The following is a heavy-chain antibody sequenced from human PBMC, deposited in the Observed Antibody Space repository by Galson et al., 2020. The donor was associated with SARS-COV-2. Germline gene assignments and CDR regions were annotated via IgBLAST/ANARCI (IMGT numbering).Heavy chain of an antibody. Sequence: GGSLRLTCAASGFTFSSYEMNWVRQAPGKGLEWVSYISSSGSTIYYADSVKGRFTISRDNAKNSLYLQMNSLRAEDTAVYYCAREKYYDFWSGPMDVWGKGTTVTVSS. V-gene: IGHV3-48*03. J-gene: IGHJ6*04. CDR2: ISSSGSTI. CDR3: AREKYYDFWSGPMDV. D-gene: IGHD3-3*01. CDR1: GFTFSSYE.